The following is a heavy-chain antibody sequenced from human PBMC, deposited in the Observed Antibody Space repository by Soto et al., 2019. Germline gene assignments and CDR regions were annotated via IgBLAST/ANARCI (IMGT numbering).Heavy chain of an antibody. CDR2: IWYDGSNK. D-gene: IGHD6-13*01. CDR1: GFTFSSYG. J-gene: IGHJ4*02. CDR3: ARDEWYGNSWYGLGY. Sequence: PGGSLRLSCAASGFTFSSYGMHWVRQAPGKGLEWVAVIWYDGSNKYYADSVKGRFTISRDNSKNTLYLQMNSLRAEDTAVYYCARDEWYGNSWYGLGYWGQGTLVTVSS. V-gene: IGHV3-33*01.